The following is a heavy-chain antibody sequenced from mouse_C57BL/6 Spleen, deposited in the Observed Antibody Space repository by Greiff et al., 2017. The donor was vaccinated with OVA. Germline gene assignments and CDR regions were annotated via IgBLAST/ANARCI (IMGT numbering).Heavy chain of an antibody. Sequence: VQLQQSGPELVKPGASVKISCKASGYTFTDYYMNWVKQSHGKSLEWIGDINPNNGGTSYNQKFKGKATLTVDKSSSTAYMELRSLTSEDSAVYYCARGKRGGYFDVWGTGTTVTVSS. J-gene: IGHJ1*03. CDR1: GYTFTDYY. CDR3: ARGKRGGYFDV. V-gene: IGHV1-26*01. CDR2: INPNNGGT.